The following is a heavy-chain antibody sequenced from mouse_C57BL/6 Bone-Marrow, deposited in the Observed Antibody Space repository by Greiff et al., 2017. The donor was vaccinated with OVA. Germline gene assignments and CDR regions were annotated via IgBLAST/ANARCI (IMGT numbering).Heavy chain of an antibody. CDR3: ARSHYYGSSYGFYY. V-gene: IGHV1-81*01. CDR2: IYPRSGTT. Sequence: VQLQQSGAELARPGASVKLSCKASGYTFTSYGISWVKQRTGQGLEWIGEIYPRSGTTYYNEKFKGKATLTADKSSSTAYMELRSLTSEDSAVYFCARSHYYGSSYGFYYWGQGTTLTVSS. D-gene: IGHD1-1*01. J-gene: IGHJ2*01. CDR1: GYTFTSYG.